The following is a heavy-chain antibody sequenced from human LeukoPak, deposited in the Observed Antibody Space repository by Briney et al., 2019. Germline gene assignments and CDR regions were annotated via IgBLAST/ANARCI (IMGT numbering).Heavy chain of an antibody. CDR1: GFNFNNAW. D-gene: IGHD6-13*01. J-gene: IGHJ4*02. CDR3: TTDLFAAVGLVSFFDF. V-gene: IGHV3-15*07. Sequence: GGSLRLSCTTSGFNFNNAWMNWVRQAPGKGLEWVGRIKSRTDGGTTVYSAPVKGRFTISRDDSKSTLYLQMNSLKIEDTAVYYCTTDLFAAVGLVSFFDFWGQGALVTVSS. CDR2: IKSRTDGGTT.